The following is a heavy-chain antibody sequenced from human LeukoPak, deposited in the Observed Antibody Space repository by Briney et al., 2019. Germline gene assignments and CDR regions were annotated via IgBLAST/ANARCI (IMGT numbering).Heavy chain of an antibody. CDR3: AKIRSYYVRSGYYSGAFDI. Sequence: VASVKVSCKASGYTFTGYYMHWVRQAPGQGLEWMGRINPNSGGTNYAQKFQGRVTMTRDTSISTAYMELRSLRSDDTAVYFCAKIRSYYVRSGYYSGAFDIWGQGTMVTVSS. J-gene: IGHJ3*02. D-gene: IGHD3-22*01. CDR2: INPNSGGT. CDR1: GYTFTGYY. V-gene: IGHV1-2*06.